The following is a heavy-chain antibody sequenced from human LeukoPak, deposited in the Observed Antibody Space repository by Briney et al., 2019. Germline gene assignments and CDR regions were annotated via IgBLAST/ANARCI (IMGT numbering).Heavy chain of an antibody. Sequence: GGSLRLSCAASGFTFSSYSMNWVRQAPGKGLEWVSSISSSSSYIYYADSVKGRFTISRDNAKNSLYLQMNSLRAEDTAVYYCARGSDSSSWYGPDYWGQGTLVTVSS. CDR3: ARGSDSSSWYGPDY. D-gene: IGHD6-13*01. CDR1: GFTFSSYS. V-gene: IGHV3-21*01. J-gene: IGHJ4*02. CDR2: ISSSSSYI.